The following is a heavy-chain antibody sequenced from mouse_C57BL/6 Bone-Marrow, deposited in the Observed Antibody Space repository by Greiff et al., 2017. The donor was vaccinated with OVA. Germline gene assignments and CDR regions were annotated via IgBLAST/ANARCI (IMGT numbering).Heavy chain of an antibody. Sequence: EVKLMESGGDLVKPGGSLKLSCAASGFTFSSYGMSWVRQTPDKRLEWVATISSGGSYTYYPDSVKGRFTISRDNAKNTLYLQMSSLKSEDTAMYYCARPGNAYWGQGTLVTVFA. CDR3: ARPGNAY. D-gene: IGHD4-1*01. CDR2: ISSGGSYT. CDR1: GFTFSSYG. V-gene: IGHV5-6*01. J-gene: IGHJ3*01.